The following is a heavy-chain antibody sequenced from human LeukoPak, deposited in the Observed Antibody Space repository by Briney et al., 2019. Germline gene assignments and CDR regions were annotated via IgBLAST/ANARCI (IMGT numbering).Heavy chain of an antibody. J-gene: IGHJ3*02. D-gene: IGHD6-13*01. CDR2: ISYDGSNK. CDR3: ARDLIPQPPHSSSWYCAFDI. CDR1: GFTFSSYA. V-gene: IGHV3-30*04. Sequence: PGRSLRLSCAASGFTFSSYAMHWVRQAPGKGLEWVAVISYDGSNKCYADSVKGRFTISRDNSKNTLYLQMNSLRAEDTAVYYCARDLIPQPPHSSSWYCAFDIWGQGTMVTVSS.